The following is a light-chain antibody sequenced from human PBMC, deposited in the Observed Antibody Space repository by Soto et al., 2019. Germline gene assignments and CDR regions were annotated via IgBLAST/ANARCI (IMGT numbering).Light chain of an antibody. CDR1: QSVSTY. CDR2: DAS. V-gene: IGKV3-11*01. CDR3: QQRTKT. J-gene: IGKJ5*01. Sequence: EIVLTQSPVTLSLSPGERATLSCRASQSVSTYLAWYQQKPGQAPRLLSYDASNRATGIPARFSGSGSGTDFTLTISSLEPEDFAVYYCQQRTKTFGQGTRLEIK.